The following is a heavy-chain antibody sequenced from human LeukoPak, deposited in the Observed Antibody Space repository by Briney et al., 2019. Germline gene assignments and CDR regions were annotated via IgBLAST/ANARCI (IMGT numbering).Heavy chain of an antibody. CDR3: AGYDHSNYLAY. CDR1: GGSISSNY. V-gene: IGHV4-59*13. CDR2: MSYNENT. J-gene: IGHJ4*02. Sequence: SETLSLTCTVSGGSISSNYWSWIRQPPGKGLEWIGYMSYNENTNYNPSLWSRVTMSVDTSKNLLSLNLSSVTAADTAMYYCAGYDHSNYLAYWGQGTLVTVSP. D-gene: IGHD4-11*01.